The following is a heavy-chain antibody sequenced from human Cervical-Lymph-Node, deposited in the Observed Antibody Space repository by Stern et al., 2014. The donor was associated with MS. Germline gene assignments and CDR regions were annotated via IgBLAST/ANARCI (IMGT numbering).Heavy chain of an antibody. Sequence: EVNLVESGAEVKKPGESLRISCEVSGYRFTNNWIGWVRQMPGKGLEWMGVIYPGDSETRYSPSFQGQVTILVDKSNTTAYLQWSSLKSSDTAIYYCARRGDGYMGIDYWGQGTLVTVSS. D-gene: IGHD5-24*01. V-gene: IGHV5-51*03. CDR2: IYPGDSET. CDR1: GYRFTNNW. CDR3: ARRGDGYMGIDY. J-gene: IGHJ4*02.